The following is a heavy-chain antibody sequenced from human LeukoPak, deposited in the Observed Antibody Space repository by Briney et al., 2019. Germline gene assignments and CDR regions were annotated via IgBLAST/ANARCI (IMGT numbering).Heavy chain of an antibody. V-gene: IGHV3-11*01. CDR3: ASRVAFDI. D-gene: IGHD3-3*01. J-gene: IGHJ3*02. Sequence: PGGSLRLSCAASGLTFSDYYMSWIRQAPGKGLEWVSYIDGSSGRINYADSVKGRFTISRDNAKNSLFLQMNSLTVEDTAVYYCASRVAFDIWGLGTMVTVSS. CDR2: IDGSSGRI. CDR1: GLTFSDYY.